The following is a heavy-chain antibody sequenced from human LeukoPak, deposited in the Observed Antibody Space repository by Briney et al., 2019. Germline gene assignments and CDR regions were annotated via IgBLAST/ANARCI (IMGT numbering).Heavy chain of an antibody. V-gene: IGHV3-23*01. D-gene: IGHD3-10*01. CDR3: AKLPSSGSYDSPFDY. J-gene: IGHJ4*02. CDR2: ISGSGGST. CDR1: GFTFSSYA. Sequence: GGSLRLSCAASGFTFSSYAMSWVRQAPGKGLEWVSAISGSGGSTYYTDSVKGRFTISRDNSKNTLYLQMNSLRAEDTAVYYCAKLPSSGSYDSPFDYWGQGTLVTVSS.